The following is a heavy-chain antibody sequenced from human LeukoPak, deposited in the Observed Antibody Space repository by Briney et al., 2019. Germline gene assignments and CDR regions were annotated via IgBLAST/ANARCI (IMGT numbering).Heavy chain of an antibody. CDR2: IYSSGDT. J-gene: IGHJ3*02. CDR3: ARQPGGTAAFDI. Sequence: SETLSLTCAVSDGSISRYYWSWIRQPPGKGLEWIAYIYSSGDTNYNPSYKSRVTISVDTSKNQFSLKLTYVAAADTAIYYCARQPGGTAAFDIWGPGTMVTVSS. D-gene: IGHD1-14*01. CDR1: DGSISRYY. V-gene: IGHV4-59*08.